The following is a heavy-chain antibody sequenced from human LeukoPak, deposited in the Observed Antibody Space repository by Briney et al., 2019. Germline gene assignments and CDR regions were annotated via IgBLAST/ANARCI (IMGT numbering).Heavy chain of an antibody. Sequence: SGGSLRLSCAASGFSFRSFAMTWVRQAPGKGQEWVSGVSDSGGTTYYADSVKGRFTISRDNSKNTLYLQMNSLRAEDTAVYYCAKSKAAVGGVFDIWGQGTMVTVSS. CDR1: GFSFRSFA. CDR2: VSDSGGTT. D-gene: IGHD6-13*01. V-gene: IGHV3-23*01. CDR3: AKSKAAVGGVFDI. J-gene: IGHJ3*02.